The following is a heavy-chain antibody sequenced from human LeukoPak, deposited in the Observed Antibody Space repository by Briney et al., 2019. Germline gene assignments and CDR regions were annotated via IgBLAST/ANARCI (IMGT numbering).Heavy chain of an antibody. CDR2: ITGSGDYT. V-gene: IGHV3-23*01. CDR1: GFTVSSNY. J-gene: IGHJ4*02. D-gene: IGHD3-22*01. CDR3: AKDGLYYDGSAHVYYFDY. Sequence: PGGSLRLSCAVSGFTVSSNYMTWVRQAPGKGLEWVSSITGSGDYTYYIDSVKGRFTISRDNPKNILYLQMNSLRGEDTALYYCAKDGLYYDGSAHVYYFDYWGQGTLVAVSS.